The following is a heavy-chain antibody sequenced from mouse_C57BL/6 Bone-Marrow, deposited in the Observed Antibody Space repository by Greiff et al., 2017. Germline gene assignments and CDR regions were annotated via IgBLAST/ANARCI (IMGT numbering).Heavy chain of an antibody. J-gene: IGHJ3*01. V-gene: IGHV1-81*01. CDR1: GYTFTSYG. CDR3: AREYYGFAY. CDR2: IYPRSGNT. D-gene: IGHD1-1*01. Sequence: QVQLQQSGAELARPGASVKLSCKASGYTFTSYGISWVKQRTGQGLEWIGEIYPRSGNTYYNEKFKGKATFTADTSSNTAYMQLSSLTTEDSAIYYCAREYYGFAYWGQGTLVTVSA.